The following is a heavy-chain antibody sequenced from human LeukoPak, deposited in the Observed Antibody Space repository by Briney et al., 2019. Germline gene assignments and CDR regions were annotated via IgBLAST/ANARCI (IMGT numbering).Heavy chain of an antibody. J-gene: IGHJ4*02. CDR3: ARDSLYSSGWFDY. D-gene: IGHD6-19*01. CDR1: GGSISSYY. V-gene: IGHV4-59*01. Sequence: SETLSLTCTVSGGSISSYYWGWIRQPPGKGLEWIGYIYYSGSTNYNPSLKSRVTISVDTSKNQFSLKLSSVTAADTAVYYCARDSLYSSGWFDYWGQGTLVTVSS. CDR2: IYYSGST.